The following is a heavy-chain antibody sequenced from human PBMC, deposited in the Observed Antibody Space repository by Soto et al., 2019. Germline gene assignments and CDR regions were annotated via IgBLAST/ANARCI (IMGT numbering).Heavy chain of an antibody. J-gene: IGHJ4*02. CDR1: GFTFSSYD. CDR2: IGTTGES. Sequence: LRLSCAASGFTFSSYDMHWVRQPTGKGLEWVSSIGTTGESFYPGSVKGRFTISRENAKNSLYLQMNSLRAGDTAVYYCARLSRDGYNYFDYWGQGTLVTVSS. D-gene: IGHD5-12*01. V-gene: IGHV3-13*01. CDR3: ARLSRDGYNYFDY.